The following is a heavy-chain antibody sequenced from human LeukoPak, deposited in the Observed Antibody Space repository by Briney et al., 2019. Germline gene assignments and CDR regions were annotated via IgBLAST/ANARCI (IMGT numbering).Heavy chain of an antibody. J-gene: IGHJ6*02. D-gene: IGHD3-22*01. CDR2: IYSGGST. CDR3: ARARGPYYYDSSGLAPYGMDD. V-gene: IGHV3-66*01. Sequence: PGGSLRLSCAASGFTVSSNYMSWVRQAPGKGLEWVSVIYSGGSTYYADSVKGRFTISRDNSKNTLYLQMNSLRAEDTAVYYCARARGPYYYDSSGLAPYGMDDWGQGTTVTVSS. CDR1: GFTVSSNY.